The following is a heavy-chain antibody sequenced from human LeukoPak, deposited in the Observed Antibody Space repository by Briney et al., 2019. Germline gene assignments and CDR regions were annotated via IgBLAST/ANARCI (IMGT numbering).Heavy chain of an antibody. V-gene: IGHV3-72*01. J-gene: IGHJ4*02. D-gene: IGHD1-14*01. Sequence: PGGSLRLSCAASGFTFSDHYMDWVRQAPGKGLEWVGRTRDKANKYTTEYAAPVKGRFTISRDDSKNSLYLEMNSLKTEDTAVYYCARPLRNSGYFGDWGQGTLVSVSS. CDR2: TRDKANKYTT. CDR1: GFTFSDHY. CDR3: ARPLRNSGYFGD.